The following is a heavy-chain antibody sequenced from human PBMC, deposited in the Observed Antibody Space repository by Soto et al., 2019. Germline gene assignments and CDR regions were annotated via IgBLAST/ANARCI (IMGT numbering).Heavy chain of an antibody. Sequence: GGSLRLSCAASGFTFRSYAMSWVRQAPGKGLEWVTTISDSGGSASYADSVKGRLTISRDNSMNTLYLQMNSLTVEDTAIYFCAKRDLAYWGQGTLVTVSP. CDR2: ISDSGGSA. V-gene: IGHV3-23*01. CDR3: AKRDLAY. CDR1: GFTFRSYA. J-gene: IGHJ4*02.